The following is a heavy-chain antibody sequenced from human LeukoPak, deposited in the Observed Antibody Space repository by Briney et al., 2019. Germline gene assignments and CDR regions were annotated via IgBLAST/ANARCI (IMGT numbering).Heavy chain of an antibody. CDR3: ARGSVGGIDY. V-gene: IGHV3-48*01. CDR1: GFTFSSYS. J-gene: IGHJ4*02. Sequence: TGGSLRLSCAASGFTFSSYSMNLVRQAPGKGLEWVSYISSSSSTIYYADSVKGRFTISRDNAKNSLYLQMNSLRAEDTAVYYCARGSVGGIDYWGQGTLVTVSS. CDR2: ISSSSSTI. D-gene: IGHD3-3*01.